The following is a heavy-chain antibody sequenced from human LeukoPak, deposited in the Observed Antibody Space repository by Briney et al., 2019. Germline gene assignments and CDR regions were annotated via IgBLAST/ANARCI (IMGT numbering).Heavy chain of an antibody. D-gene: IGHD3-22*01. Sequence: ASVKVSCKASGYTFTSYGISWVRQAPGQGLEWMGWISAYNGNTNYAQKLQGRVTMTTDTSTSTAYMELSSLRSEDTAVYYCARGDYYDSSGYNYFDYWGQGTLVTVSS. CDR1: GYTFTSYG. V-gene: IGHV1-18*01. CDR3: ARGDYYDSSGYNYFDY. CDR2: ISAYNGNT. J-gene: IGHJ4*02.